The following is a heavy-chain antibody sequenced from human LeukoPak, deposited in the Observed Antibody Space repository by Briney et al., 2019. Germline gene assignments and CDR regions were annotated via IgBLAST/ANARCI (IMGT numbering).Heavy chain of an antibody. V-gene: IGHV1-69*13. D-gene: IGHD2-21*02. J-gene: IGHJ6*02. Sequence: SVNVSCKASGGTFSSYAISWVRQAPGQGLEWMGGTIPIFGTANYAQKFQGRVTITADESTSTAYMELSSLRSEDTAVYYCARVGYCGGDCYEYYYYGMDVWGQGTTVTVSS. CDR1: GGTFSSYA. CDR2: TIPIFGTA. CDR3: ARVGYCGGDCYEYYYYGMDV.